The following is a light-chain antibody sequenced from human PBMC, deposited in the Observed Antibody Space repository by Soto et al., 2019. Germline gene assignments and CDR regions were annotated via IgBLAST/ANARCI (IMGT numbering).Light chain of an antibody. CDR2: DAS. J-gene: IGKJ4*01. V-gene: IGKV1-9*01. CDR1: QGISTD. Sequence: DIQLTQSPSFLSVSVGDRVTITCRASQGISTDLAWYQQKPGKAPRFLIYDASTLQSGVPSRFGGSGSGTDFTLTISSLQPEDFATYYCQHLNSDPLTFGGGTKVEFK. CDR3: QHLNSDPLT.